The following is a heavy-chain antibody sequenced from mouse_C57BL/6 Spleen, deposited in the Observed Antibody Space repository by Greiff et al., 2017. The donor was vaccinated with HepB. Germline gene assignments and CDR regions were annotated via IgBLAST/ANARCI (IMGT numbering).Heavy chain of an antibody. CDR1: GYTFTDYY. CDR2: INPNNGGT. J-gene: IGHJ2*01. Sequence: EVQLQQSGPELVKPGASVKISCKASGYTFTDYYMNWVKQSHGKSLEWIGDINPNNGGTNYNEKFKSKATLTVDKSSSTAYMQLSSLTSEDSAVYYCARSHLYYFDYWGQGTTLTVSS. V-gene: IGHV1-26*01. CDR3: ARSHLYYFDY.